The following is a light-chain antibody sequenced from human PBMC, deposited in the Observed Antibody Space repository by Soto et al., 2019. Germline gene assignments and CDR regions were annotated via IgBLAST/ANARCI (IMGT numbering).Light chain of an antibody. J-gene: IGLJ2*01. Sequence: QSVLTQPRSVSGSPGQSVSISCTGTSSDVGGYNYVSWYQQHPGKAPKLMIYDVSKRPSGVPDRFSGSKSGNTASLTISGLQAEDEADYYCCSYVGSYTVFGGGTKVTVL. CDR1: SSDVGGYNY. V-gene: IGLV2-11*01. CDR2: DVS. CDR3: CSYVGSYTV.